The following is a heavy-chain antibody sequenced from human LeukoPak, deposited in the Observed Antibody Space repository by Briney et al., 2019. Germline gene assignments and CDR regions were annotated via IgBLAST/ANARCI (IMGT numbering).Heavy chain of an antibody. D-gene: IGHD5-18*01. V-gene: IGHV4-34*01. CDR1: GGSFSGYY. CDR3: ARADTVMEGGMDV. CDR2: INHTGST. Sequence: SETLPLTCAVYGGSFSGYYWSWVRQPPGRGLEWIGEINHTGSTKYNPSLKSRVTISVDTSKNQFSLKLSSVTAADTAVYYCARADTVMEGGMDVWGQGTTVTVSS. J-gene: IGHJ6*02.